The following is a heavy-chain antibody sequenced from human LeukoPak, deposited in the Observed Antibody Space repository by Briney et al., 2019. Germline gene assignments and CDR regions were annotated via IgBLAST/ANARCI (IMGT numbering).Heavy chain of an antibody. V-gene: IGHV3-30*18. CDR1: GFTFSSYG. CDR2: ISYDGSNK. J-gene: IGHJ4*02. CDR3: AKDLLIVYYYDSSGYYYPDY. D-gene: IGHD3-22*01. Sequence: GSLRLSCAASGFTFSSYGMHWVRQAPGKGLEWVAVISYDGSNKYYADSVKGRFTISRGNSKNTLYLQMNSLRAEDTAVYYCAKDLLIVYYYDSSGYYYPDYWGQGTLVTVSS.